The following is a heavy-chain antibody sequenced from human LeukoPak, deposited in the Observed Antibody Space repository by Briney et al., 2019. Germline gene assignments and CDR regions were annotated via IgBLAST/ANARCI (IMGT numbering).Heavy chain of an antibody. D-gene: IGHD3-22*01. J-gene: IGHJ4*02. Sequence: KSSETLSLTCAVYGGSFSGYYWSWIRQPPGKGLEWIGEINRSGSANYSPSLKSRVTISVDTSKNQFSLKLSSVTAADTAVYYCARERLGYYDRSGLDYWGQGTLVTVSS. CDR1: GGSFSGYY. CDR2: INRSGSA. CDR3: ARERLGYYDRSGLDY. V-gene: IGHV4-34*01.